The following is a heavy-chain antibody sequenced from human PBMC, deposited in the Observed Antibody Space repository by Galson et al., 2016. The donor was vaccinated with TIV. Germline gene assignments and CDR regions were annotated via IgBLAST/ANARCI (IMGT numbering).Heavy chain of an antibody. V-gene: IGHV1-8*02. Sequence: SVKVSCKASGYTFTSYHINWVRQATGQGLEWMGWINPDSGNTGYVQKFQGRVTMTRNISASTVDMELSSLRSEDTAVYYCARSWSVVAPNWVDPWGQGTLVTVSS. CDR2: INPDSGNT. D-gene: IGHD2-2*01. CDR1: GYTFTSYH. CDR3: ARSWSVVAPNWVDP. J-gene: IGHJ5*02.